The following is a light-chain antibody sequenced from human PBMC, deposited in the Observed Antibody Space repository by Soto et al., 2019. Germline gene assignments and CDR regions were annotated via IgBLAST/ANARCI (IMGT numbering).Light chain of an antibody. CDR2: EVS. Sequence: QSVLTQPASVSGSPGQSITISCTGTSSDVGSYNLVSLYQQHPGKAPKLMIYEVSKRPSGVSNRLSGSKSGNTASLTISGLQAEDEAAYYCCSYAGSSTLSVFGTGTKVTVL. CDR3: CSYAGSSTLSV. J-gene: IGLJ1*01. V-gene: IGLV2-23*02. CDR1: SSDVGSYNL.